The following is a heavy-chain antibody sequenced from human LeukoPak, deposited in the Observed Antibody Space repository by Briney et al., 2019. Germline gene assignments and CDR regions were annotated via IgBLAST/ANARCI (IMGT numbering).Heavy chain of an antibody. CDR3: ARGPSSSSWSRFDP. D-gene: IGHD6-13*01. V-gene: IGHV3-48*02. Sequence: QPGGSLRLSCSAFGFTVNSYNMNWVRQAPGKGLEWVSCISSSGTKYYADSVKGRFTTSRDNGKSSLFLEMNSLRDEDTAVYYCARGPSSSSWSRFDPWGQGTLVTVSS. CDR1: GFTVNSYN. CDR2: ISSSGTK. J-gene: IGHJ5*02.